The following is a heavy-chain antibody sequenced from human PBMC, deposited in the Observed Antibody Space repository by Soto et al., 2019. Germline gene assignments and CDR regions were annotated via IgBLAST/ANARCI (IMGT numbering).Heavy chain of an antibody. CDR2: ISGSGGNT. D-gene: IGHD3-22*01. V-gene: IGHV3-23*01. CDR3: AKSPASAYYDSSGYPFDY. CDR1: GFTFSSYA. J-gene: IGHJ4*02. Sequence: PGGSLRLSCAASGFTFSSYAMSWVRQAPGKGLEWVSAISGSGGNTYYADSVKGRFTISRDNSKNTLYLQMNSLRAEDTAGYYCAKSPASAYYDSSGYPFDYWGQGTLVTVSS.